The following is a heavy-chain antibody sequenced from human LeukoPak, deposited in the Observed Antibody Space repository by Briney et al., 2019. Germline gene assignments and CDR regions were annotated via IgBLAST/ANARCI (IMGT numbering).Heavy chain of an antibody. Sequence: SQTLSLTCTVSGGSISSGRYYWSWIRQPAGKRLEWIGRIYTSGSTNYNPSLKSRVTISVDTSKNQFSLKLSSVTAADTAVYYCARGTVGSRGFDYWGQGTLVTVSS. J-gene: IGHJ4*02. CDR1: GGSISSGRYY. CDR3: ARGTVGSRGFDY. CDR2: IYTSGST. V-gene: IGHV4-61*02. D-gene: IGHD1-26*01.